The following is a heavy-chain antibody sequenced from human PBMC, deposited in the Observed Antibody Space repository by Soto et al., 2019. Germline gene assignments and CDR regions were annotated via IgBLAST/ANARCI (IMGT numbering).Heavy chain of an antibody. V-gene: IGHV3-48*03. D-gene: IGHD3-16*02. Sequence: PGGSLRLSCAASGFTFSSSEMYWVRQAPGKGLEWVSYIHPSGQPIFYADSVKGRFTISRDNAKNSLYLQMSSLRAEDTAVYYCAKGLYPAPFDYWGQGTLVTVSS. CDR1: GFTFSSSE. CDR3: AKGLYPAPFDY. CDR2: IHPSGQPI. J-gene: IGHJ4*02.